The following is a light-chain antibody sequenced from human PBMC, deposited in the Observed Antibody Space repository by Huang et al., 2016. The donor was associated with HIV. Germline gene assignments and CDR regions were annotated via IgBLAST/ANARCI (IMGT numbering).Light chain of an antibody. CDR1: QLINTY. Sequence: IQITQSPSSLSASVGDKVTITCRTSQLINTYLNWYKQKPGEAPKVLIHGASNLEGGVPSRFSGTGSGTDFTLTISGLQPEDFATYYCQQSYSFLTFGGGTKVEVK. J-gene: IGKJ4*01. CDR3: QQSYSFLT. CDR2: GAS. V-gene: IGKV1-39*01.